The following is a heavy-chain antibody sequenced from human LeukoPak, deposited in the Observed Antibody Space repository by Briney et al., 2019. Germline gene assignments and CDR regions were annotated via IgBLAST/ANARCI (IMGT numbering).Heavy chain of an antibody. CDR1: GFTFSSYS. V-gene: IGHV3-21*01. D-gene: IGHD5-12*01. J-gene: IGHJ4*02. CDR3: ARGRRYSGYEFDY. CDR2: ISSSSSYI. Sequence: GGSLRLSCAASGFTFSSYSMNWVRQAPGKGLEWVSSISSSSSYIYHADSVKGRFTISRDNAKNSLYLQMNSLRAEDTAVYYCARGRRYSGYEFDYWGQGTLVTVSS.